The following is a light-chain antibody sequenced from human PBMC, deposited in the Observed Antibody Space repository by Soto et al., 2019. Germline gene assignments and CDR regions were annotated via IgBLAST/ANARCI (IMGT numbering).Light chain of an antibody. CDR3: CSYAGSSTWV. J-gene: IGLJ3*02. CDR2: EDN. CDR1: SSDVGSYNL. Sequence: QSVLTQSASVSGSPGQSITISCTGTSSDVGSYNLVSWYQQHPGTAPKLMIYEDNKRASGVSNRFSGSTSGITASLTISVLQAEDEADYYCCSYAGSSTWVFGGGTKLTVL. V-gene: IGLV2-23*01.